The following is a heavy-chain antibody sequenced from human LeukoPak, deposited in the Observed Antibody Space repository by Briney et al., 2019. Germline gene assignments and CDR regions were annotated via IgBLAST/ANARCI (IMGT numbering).Heavy chain of an antibody. CDR1: GGSFSGYY. CDR3: ARSRIAARPIVWFDP. D-gene: IGHD6-6*01. J-gene: IGHJ5*02. CDR2: INHSGST. Sequence: SETLSLTCAVYGGSFSGYYWSWIRQPPGKGLEWIGEINHSGSTNYNPSLKSRVTISVDTSKNQFSLKLSSVTAADTAVYYCARSRIAARPIVWFDPWGQGTLVTVSS. V-gene: IGHV4-34*01.